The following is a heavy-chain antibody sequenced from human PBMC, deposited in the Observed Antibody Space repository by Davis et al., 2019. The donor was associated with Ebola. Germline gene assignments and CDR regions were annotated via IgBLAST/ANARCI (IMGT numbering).Heavy chain of an antibody. Sequence: ASVKVSCKASGYTFTSYGITWVRQAPGQGLEWMGWISAYNGNTNYAQKLQGRVTMTTDTSTSTAYMELRSLRSDDTAVYYCARSWATVNWFDPWGQGTLVTVSS. J-gene: IGHJ5*02. CDR3: ARSWATVNWFDP. D-gene: IGHD4-11*01. CDR1: GYTFTSYG. V-gene: IGHV1-18*01. CDR2: ISAYNGNT.